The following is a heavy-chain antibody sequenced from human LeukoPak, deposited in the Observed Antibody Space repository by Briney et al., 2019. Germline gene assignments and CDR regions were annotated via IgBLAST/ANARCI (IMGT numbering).Heavy chain of an antibody. CDR3: ARVGEAYTVTRSEGVRREYYFDY. J-gene: IGHJ4*02. Sequence: SETLSLTCAVYGGSFSGYYWSWIRQPPGKGLEWIGEINHSGSTNYNPSLKSRATISVDTSKNQFSLKLSSVTAADTAVYYCARVGEAYTVTRSEGVRREYYFDYWGQGTLVTVSS. CDR2: INHSGST. CDR1: GGSFSGYY. V-gene: IGHV4-34*01. D-gene: IGHD4-17*01.